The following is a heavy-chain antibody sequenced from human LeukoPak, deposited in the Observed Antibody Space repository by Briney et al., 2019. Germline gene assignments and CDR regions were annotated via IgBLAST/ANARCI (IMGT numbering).Heavy chain of an antibody. D-gene: IGHD6-13*01. CDR2: ITWNGGAT. CDR3: ARHSSSWSKFDY. J-gene: IGHJ4*02. CDR1: GFSFFDYG. Sequence: PGGSLRLSCAASGFSFFDYGMNWVRQAPGKGLEWVSDITWNGGATGYADSVKGRFTISRDNAKNSLYLQMNSLRAEDTAVYYCARHSSSWSKFDYWSQGTLVTVSS. V-gene: IGHV3-20*04.